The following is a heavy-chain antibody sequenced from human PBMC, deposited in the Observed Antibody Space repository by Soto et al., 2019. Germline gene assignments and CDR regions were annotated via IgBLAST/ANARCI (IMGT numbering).Heavy chain of an antibody. CDR3: ARVPRSSSAVSNWFDP. D-gene: IGHD6-13*01. CDR2: IIPIFGTA. V-gene: IGHV1-69*13. CDR1: GGTFSSYA. Sequence: ASVKVSCKASGGTFSSYAISWVRQAPGQGLEWMGGIIPIFGTANYAQKFQGRVTITADESTSTAYMELSSLRSEDTAVYCCARVPRSSSAVSNWFDPWGQGTLVTVSS. J-gene: IGHJ5*02.